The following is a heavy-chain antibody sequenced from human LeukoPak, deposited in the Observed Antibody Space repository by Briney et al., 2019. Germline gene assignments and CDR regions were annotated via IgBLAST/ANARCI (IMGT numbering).Heavy chain of an antibody. V-gene: IGHV5-51*01. D-gene: IGHD3-10*01. CDR1: GYSFTSYW. J-gene: IGHJ5*02. CDR2: IYPGDSDT. CDR3: ARTESQSYYYGSGSYLPNWFDP. Sequence: GESLKISCKGSGYSFTSYWIGWVRQMPGKGLEWMGIIYPGDSDTRYSPSFQGQVTISADKSISTTYLQWSSLKASDTAMYYCARTESQSYYYGSGSYLPNWFDPWGQGTLVTVSS.